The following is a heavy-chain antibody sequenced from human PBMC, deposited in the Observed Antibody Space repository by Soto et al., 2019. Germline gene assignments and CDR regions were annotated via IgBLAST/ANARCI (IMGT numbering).Heavy chain of an antibody. CDR3: TRPFVPPVTARLYLFGRDV. D-gene: IGHD2-21*02. CDR2: VRSTAYTYAT. CDR1: GFSFSASG. J-gene: IGHJ6*02. Sequence: EVQLVESGGGWVQPGGSLKLSCAASGFSFSASGIHWVRQAAGKGLEWVGRVRSTAYTYATRYAASVKGRFSISRDGSKKTAYLQMSRLQTEDKAVYFCTRPFVPPVTARLYLFGRDVLGQCATVTVSS. V-gene: IGHV3-73*02.